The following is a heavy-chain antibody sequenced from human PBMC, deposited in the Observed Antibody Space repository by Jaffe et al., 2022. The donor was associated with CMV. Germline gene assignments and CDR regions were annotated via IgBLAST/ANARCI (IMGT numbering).Heavy chain of an antibody. CDR3: ASAGRGRYSLPWH. CDR2: INQDGSDK. J-gene: IGHJ4*02. Sequence: DVSLVESGGDMVQPGGSLRLSCAASEFTFSNIWMNWVRQAPGKGLEWVANINQDGSDKYYVDSVKGRFTISRDNAKNSLYLQMNSLRAEDTAVYYCASAGRGRYSLPWHWGQGTLVTVSS. CDR1: EFTFSNIW. D-gene: IGHD1-26*01. V-gene: IGHV3-7*01.